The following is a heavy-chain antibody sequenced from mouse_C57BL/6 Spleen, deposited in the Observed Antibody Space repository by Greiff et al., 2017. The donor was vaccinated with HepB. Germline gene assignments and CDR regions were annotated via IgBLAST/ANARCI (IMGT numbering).Heavy chain of an antibody. V-gene: IGHV1-62-2*01. D-gene: IGHD2-2*01. J-gene: IGHJ4*01. CDR2: FYPGSGSI. Sequence: VQLQQSGAELVKPGASVKLSCKASGYTFTEYTIHWVKQRSGQGLEWIGWFYPGSGSIKYNEKFKDKATLTADKSSSTVSMELSRLTSEDSAVYFCARHEGGYGYDDFYYAMDYWGQGTSVTVSS. CDR1: GYTFTEYT. CDR3: ARHEGGYGYDDFYYAMDY.